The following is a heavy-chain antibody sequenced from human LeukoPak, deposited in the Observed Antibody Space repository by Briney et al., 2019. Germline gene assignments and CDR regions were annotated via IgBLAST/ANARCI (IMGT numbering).Heavy chain of an antibody. V-gene: IGHV3-33*08. CDR1: GFTFSSYA. Sequence: GGSLRLSCAASGFTFSSYAMSWVRQAPGKGLEWVAVIWYDGSNKYYADSVKGRFTISRDNSKNTLYLQMNSLRAEDTAVYYCARDKAILYYDFWSPSPDGMDVWGQGTTVTVSS. CDR3: ARDKAILYYDFWSPSPDGMDV. CDR2: IWYDGSNK. J-gene: IGHJ6*02. D-gene: IGHD3-3*01.